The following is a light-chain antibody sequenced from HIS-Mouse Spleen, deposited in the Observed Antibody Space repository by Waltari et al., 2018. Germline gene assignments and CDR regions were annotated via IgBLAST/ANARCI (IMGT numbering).Light chain of an antibody. CDR3: CSYAGSYRV. Sequence: QSALTQPRSVSGSPGQSVTISCTGTSSDVGGSNYVSWYQQHPGKAPKLMIYDVSKRPSGVPDRFSGSKSGNTASLTISGLQAEDEADYYCCSYAGSYRVFGTGTKVTVL. CDR1: SSDVGGSNY. V-gene: IGLV2-11*01. CDR2: DVS. J-gene: IGLJ1*01.